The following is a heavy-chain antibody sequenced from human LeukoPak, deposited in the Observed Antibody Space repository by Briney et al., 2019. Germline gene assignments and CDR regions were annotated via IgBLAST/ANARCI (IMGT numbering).Heavy chain of an antibody. CDR2: ISHDGRNT. V-gene: IGHV3-30*09. CDR1: GFIFGAYP. J-gene: IGHJ4*02. Sequence: GGSLRLSCSASGFIFGAYPIHWVRQAPAKGLEWVAVISHDGRNTYYADSVKGRFAISRDNSKNTLYLQMNSLRAEDTAVYYCAKEDFWSGPPYFDYWGQGTLVTVSS. D-gene: IGHD3-3*01. CDR3: AKEDFWSGPPYFDY.